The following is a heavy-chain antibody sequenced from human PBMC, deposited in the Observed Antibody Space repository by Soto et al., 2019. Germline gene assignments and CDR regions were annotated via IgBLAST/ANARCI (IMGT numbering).Heavy chain of an antibody. J-gene: IGHJ4*02. V-gene: IGHV4-59*08. CDR3: ARHGGEGIVITLGEVIPRVAFDS. CDR1: GGSINNHY. D-gene: IGHD3-16*01. CDR2: IYFSGST. Sequence: SETLSLTCTVSGGSINNHYWSWIRQPPEKGLEWIGNIYFSGSTTYNPSLRSRVTISVDASKNQFSLNLTSVTAADTAIYYCARHGGEGIVITLGEVIPRVAFDSWGQGTVVTVSS.